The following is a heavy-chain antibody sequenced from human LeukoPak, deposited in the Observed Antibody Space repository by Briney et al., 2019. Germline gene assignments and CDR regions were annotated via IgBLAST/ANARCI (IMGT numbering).Heavy chain of an antibody. CDR2: ISGSSVTI. CDR3: GRDYYGSIDY. V-gene: IGHV3-48*02. D-gene: IGHD3-10*01. J-gene: IGHJ4*02. Sequence: GGSLRLSCAASGLTFSGYSINWLRQAPGKGLEWVSYISGSSVTIYYADSVKGRFTISRDNAKNSVYLQMNSLRDDDAAVYYCGRDYYGSIDYWGQGTLVTVSS. CDR1: GLTFSGYS.